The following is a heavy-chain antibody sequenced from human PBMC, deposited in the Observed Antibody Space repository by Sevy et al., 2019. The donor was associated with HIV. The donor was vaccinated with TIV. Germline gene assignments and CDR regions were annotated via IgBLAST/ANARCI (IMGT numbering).Heavy chain of an antibody. CDR2: IYWNDDK. Sequence: SGPTLVKPTQTLTLTCTFSGFSLSTSGVGVGWIRQPPGKALAWLALIYWNDDKRYSPSLKSRLTITKDTSKNQVVLTMTNMDPVDTATYYCAHSSPRGGPYYYGMDVWGQGTTVTVSS. CDR1: GFSLSTSGVG. CDR3: AHSSPRGGPYYYGMDV. J-gene: IGHJ6*02. D-gene: IGHD3-16*01. V-gene: IGHV2-5*01.